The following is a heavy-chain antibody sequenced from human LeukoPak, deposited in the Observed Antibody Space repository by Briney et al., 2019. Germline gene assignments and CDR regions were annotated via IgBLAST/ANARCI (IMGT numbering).Heavy chain of an antibody. CDR1: GFIFSNYA. Sequence: GGSLRLSCAASGFIFSNYAMHWVRQALGKGLEWVAFIPYDGNSEHYADSVKGRFTISRDNSKNTLYLQMNSLRTEDTALYYCAKDEGGPTVSDYWGQGTLVTVSS. J-gene: IGHJ4*02. V-gene: IGHV3-30*02. CDR3: AKDEGGPTVSDY. D-gene: IGHD4-11*01. CDR2: IPYDGNSE.